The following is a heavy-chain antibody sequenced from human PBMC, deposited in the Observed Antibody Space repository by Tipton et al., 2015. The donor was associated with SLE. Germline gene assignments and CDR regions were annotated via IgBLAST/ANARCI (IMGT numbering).Heavy chain of an antibody. D-gene: IGHD5-24*01. CDR3: ARHPVAGYTYYMDV. Sequence: QLVQSGAEVKKPGASVKVPCKASGYTFTSYDINWVRQATGQGLEWMGWMNPNSGDAGYALKFQGRVTMTTDTSTGTAYMELTSLNSDDTAIYYCARHPVAGYTYYMDVWGTGTTVTVSS. J-gene: IGHJ6*03. CDR2: MNPNSGDA. CDR1: GYTFTSYD. V-gene: IGHV1-8*01.